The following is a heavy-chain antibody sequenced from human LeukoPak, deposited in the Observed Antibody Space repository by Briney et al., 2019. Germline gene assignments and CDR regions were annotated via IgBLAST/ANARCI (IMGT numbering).Heavy chain of an antibody. V-gene: IGHV4-4*07. Sequence: SETLSLTCTVSGGSISSYYWSWIRQPAGKGLEWIGRIYTSGSTNYNPSLKSRVTMSVDTSKNQFSLKLSSVTAADTAVYYCARGGYYDSSGYYGAADYWGQGTLVTVSS. CDR1: GGSISSYY. D-gene: IGHD3-22*01. J-gene: IGHJ4*02. CDR3: ARGGYYDSSGYYGAADY. CDR2: IYTSGST.